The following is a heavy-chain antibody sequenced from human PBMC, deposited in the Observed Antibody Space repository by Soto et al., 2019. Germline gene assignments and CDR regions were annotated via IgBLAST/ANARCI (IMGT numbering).Heavy chain of an antibody. Sequence: EVQLVESGGGLVQPGGSLRLSCAASGFTFSSYEMNWVRQAPGKGLEWVSYISSSGSTIYYADSVKGRFTISRDNAKNSLYLQMNSLRAEDTAVYYCAGDRIHTVTTRAGVIDYYYGMDVWGQGTTVTVSS. D-gene: IGHD4-4*01. CDR1: GFTFSSYE. J-gene: IGHJ6*02. CDR2: ISSSGSTI. V-gene: IGHV3-48*03. CDR3: AGDRIHTVTTRAGVIDYYYGMDV.